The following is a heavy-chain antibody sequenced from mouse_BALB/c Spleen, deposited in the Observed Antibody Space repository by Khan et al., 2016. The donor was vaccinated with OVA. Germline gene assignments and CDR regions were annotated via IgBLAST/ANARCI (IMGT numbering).Heavy chain of an antibody. CDR1: GFSLTGYG. V-gene: IGHV2-6-7*01. Sequence: QVQLKESGPGLVAPSQSLSITCTVSGFSLTGYGVNWVRQPPGKGLEWLGMIWGDGSTDYNSALKSRLNLTKDNSKSRVFLKMNSLQTDDTARYYCARAYYGNYREAMDYWGQGTSVTVSS. CDR2: IWGDGST. CDR3: ARAYYGNYREAMDY. D-gene: IGHD2-10*01. J-gene: IGHJ4*01.